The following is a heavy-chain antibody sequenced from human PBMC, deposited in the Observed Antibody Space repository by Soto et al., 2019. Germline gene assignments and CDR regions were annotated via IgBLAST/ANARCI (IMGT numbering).Heavy chain of an antibody. V-gene: IGHV3-74*01. CDR3: ARDKAYGLDV. CDR2: INGDGITR. Sequence: EVQLLESGGGLVQPGGSLRLSCAASEFAFNTYWMHWVRQVPGKGLEWVSRINGDGITRTYADSVKDRFTISRDNAENILYLQMNSLRAEDTAVYYCARDKAYGLDVWGQGTTVTVSS. J-gene: IGHJ6*02. CDR1: EFAFNTYW.